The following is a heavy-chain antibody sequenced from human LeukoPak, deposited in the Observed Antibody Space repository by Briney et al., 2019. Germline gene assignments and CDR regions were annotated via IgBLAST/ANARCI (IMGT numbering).Heavy chain of an antibody. CDR1: GGSFSGYY. Sequence: PSETLSLTCAAYGGSFSGYYWSWIRQPPGKGLEWIGEINHSGSTNYNPSLKSRVTISVDTSKNQFSLKLSSVTAADTAVYYCSSGGDYVLDYWGQGTLVTVSS. J-gene: IGHJ4*02. V-gene: IGHV4-34*01. CDR3: SSGGDYVLDY. CDR2: INHSGST. D-gene: IGHD4-17*01.